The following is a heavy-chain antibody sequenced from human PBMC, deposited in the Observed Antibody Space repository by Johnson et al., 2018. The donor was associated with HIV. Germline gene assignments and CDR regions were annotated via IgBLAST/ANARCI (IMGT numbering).Heavy chain of an antibody. CDR3: AKGSRGSYLYDAFDI. J-gene: IGHJ3*02. Sequence: VQLVESGGGVVQPGESLRLSCAASGFTFSSYGMHWVRQAPGKGLEWVSAISGSGGSTYYADSVKGRFTISRDNSKNTLYLQMNSLRAEDTAVYYCAKGSRGSYLYDAFDIWGQGTMVTVSS. V-gene: IGHV3-23*04. CDR2: ISGSGGST. D-gene: IGHD1-26*01. CDR1: GFTFSSYG.